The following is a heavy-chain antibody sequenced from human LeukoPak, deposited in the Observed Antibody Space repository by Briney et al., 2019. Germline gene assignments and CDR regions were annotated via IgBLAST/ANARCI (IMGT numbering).Heavy chain of an antibody. CDR1: GFTFSSFS. CDR2: MKPDGSEK. J-gene: IGHJ4*02. D-gene: IGHD6-25*01. Sequence: GGSLRLSCAASGFTFSSFSMNWVRQAPGKGLEWVANMKPDGSEKYYVDSVKGRFTISRDNAKNSLYLQMNSLRVEDTAVYYCLASGGYWGQGTPVTVPS. V-gene: IGHV3-7*01. CDR3: LASGGY.